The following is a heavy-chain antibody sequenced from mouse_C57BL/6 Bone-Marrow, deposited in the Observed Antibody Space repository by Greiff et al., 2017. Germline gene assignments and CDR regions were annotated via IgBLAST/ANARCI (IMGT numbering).Heavy chain of an antibody. CDR2: IYPGDGDT. Sequence: QVQLQQSGPELVKPGASVKISCKASGYAFSSSWMNWVKQRPGKGLEWIGRIYPGDGDTNYNGKFKGKATLTADKSSSTAYMQLSSLTSEDSAVYFCARGDYDGTSSWVGGTGTTVTVSS. CDR3: ARGDYDGTSSWV. CDR1: GYAFSSSW. V-gene: IGHV1-82*01. J-gene: IGHJ1*03. D-gene: IGHD1-1*01.